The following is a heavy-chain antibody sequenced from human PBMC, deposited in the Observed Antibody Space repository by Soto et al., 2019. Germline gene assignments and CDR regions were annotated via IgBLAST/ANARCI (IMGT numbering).Heavy chain of an antibody. CDR2: VHSTGGT. D-gene: IGHD3-3*01. V-gene: IGHV4-39*01. Sequence: SDTLSLTCTVSGGSITSGGYFWDWIRQPPGKGLEWIGTVHSTGGTYYSPSLRSRVPISIDTSKNLFSMRMRSASAPDRAVNIWAKREDWSRLGGLDFWGNVPAVSVS. CDR3: AKREDWSRLGGLDF. CDR1: GGSITSGGYF. J-gene: IGHJ6*04.